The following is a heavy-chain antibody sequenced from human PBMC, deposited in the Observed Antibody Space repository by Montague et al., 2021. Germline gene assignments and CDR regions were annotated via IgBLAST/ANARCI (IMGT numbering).Heavy chain of an antibody. CDR1: GFTFRRYW. J-gene: IGHJ6*03. CDR3: ARGGLRNYYYYMDV. V-gene: IGHV3-74*01. Sequence: SLRLSCAASGFTFRRYWMHWFRQAPGKGLVWVSRIKSDGLIAIYADSVKGRFTISRDNAKDTLHLQMNSLRAEDMATYYCARGGLRNYYYYMDVWGKGTTVTVSS. D-gene: IGHD3-16*01. CDR2: IKSDGLIA.